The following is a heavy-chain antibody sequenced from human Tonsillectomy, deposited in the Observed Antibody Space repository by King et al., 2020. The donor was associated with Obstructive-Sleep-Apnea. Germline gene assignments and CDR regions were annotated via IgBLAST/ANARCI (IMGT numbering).Heavy chain of an antibody. Sequence: VQLVESGASVKKPGSSVKVSCKTSGGTFTRFAISWVRQAPGQGLEWMGGIIPILGTTQYAQKFQGRVTITADESTNTAYMELSSLRSEDTAMYYCARDIHDYGDDGELVGDYWGLGTLVTVSS. CDR2: IIPILGTT. D-gene: IGHD4-17*01. CDR1: GGTFTRFA. V-gene: IGHV1-69*01. J-gene: IGHJ4*02. CDR3: ARDIHDYGDDGELVGDY.